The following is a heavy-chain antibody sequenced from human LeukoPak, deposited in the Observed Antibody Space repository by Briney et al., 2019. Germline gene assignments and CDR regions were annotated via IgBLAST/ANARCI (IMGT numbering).Heavy chain of an antibody. V-gene: IGHV1-69*01. CDR2: IIPIFGTA. CDR1: GGTFSSYA. Sequence: GSSVNVSCTASGGTFSSYAIRWVRQAPGQGLEWMGGIIPIFGTANYAQKFQGRVTITADESTSTAYMELSSLRSEDTAVYYCASPLDSINYYYYGMDVWGQGTTVTVSS. D-gene: IGHD3-22*01. CDR3: ASPLDSINYYYYGMDV. J-gene: IGHJ6*02.